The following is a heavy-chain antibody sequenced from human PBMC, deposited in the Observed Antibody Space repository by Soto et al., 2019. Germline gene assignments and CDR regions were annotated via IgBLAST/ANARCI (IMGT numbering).Heavy chain of an antibody. D-gene: IGHD3-9*01. V-gene: IGHV5-51*01. J-gene: IGHJ4*02. CDR2: IYPGDSHT. CDR1: GYTFATHW. Sequence: GESLKISCKGSGYTFATHWIAWVRQMPGKGLEWMGIIYPGDSHTRYSPSFQGQVTISADKSFGTAYLQWSSLKASDTAIYFCARLELTGLDNWGQGTPVTVSS. CDR3: ARLELTGLDN.